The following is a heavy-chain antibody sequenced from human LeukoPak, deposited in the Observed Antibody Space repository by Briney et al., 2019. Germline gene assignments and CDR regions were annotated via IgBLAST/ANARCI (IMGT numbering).Heavy chain of an antibody. D-gene: IGHD3-3*01. CDR2: ISSSGSTL. CDR1: GFTFSDYY. V-gene: IGHV3-11*01. Sequence: PGGSLRLSCAASGFTFSDYYMIWIRQAPGKGLEWVSYISSSGSTLYYADSVKGRFTISRDNAKNSLYLQMNSLRAEDTAVYYCAGHPYDFWSGYYFDYWGQGTLVTVSS. CDR3: AGHPYDFWSGYYFDY. J-gene: IGHJ4*02.